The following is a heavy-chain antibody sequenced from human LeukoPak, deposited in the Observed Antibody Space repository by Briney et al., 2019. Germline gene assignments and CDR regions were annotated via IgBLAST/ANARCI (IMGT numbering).Heavy chain of an antibody. D-gene: IGHD6-19*01. CDR2: INPNSGGT. Sequence: ASVKVSCKSSGYTFTGYFVHWVRQAPGQGLEWMGWINPNSGGTNYAQKFQGRVTMTRDTSISIAYMELSRLRSDDTAVYYCARGVVGTPLTDYWGQGTLVTVSS. J-gene: IGHJ4*02. CDR3: ARGVVGTPLTDY. CDR1: GYTFTGYF. V-gene: IGHV1-2*02.